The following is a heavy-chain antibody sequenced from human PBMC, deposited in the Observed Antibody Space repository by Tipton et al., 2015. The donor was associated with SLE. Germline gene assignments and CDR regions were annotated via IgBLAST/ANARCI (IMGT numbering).Heavy chain of an antibody. CDR1: GFSISSGGYS. V-gene: IGHV4-30-2*01. J-gene: IGHJ5*02. Sequence: LRLSCAVSGFSISSGGYSWSWIRQPPGKGLEWIGSLYQSGSIHYNPSLENRVTISVDRSKNQFSLSLSSVTAADTAVYYCARGGHSNSPNWFDPWGQGTLITVSS. D-gene: IGHD4-11*01. CDR2: LYQSGSI. CDR3: ARGGHSNSPNWFDP.